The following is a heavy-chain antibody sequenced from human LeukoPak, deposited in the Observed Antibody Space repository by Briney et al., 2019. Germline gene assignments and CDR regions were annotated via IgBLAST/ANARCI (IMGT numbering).Heavy chain of an antibody. CDR2: ISAYNGDT. D-gene: IGHD3-22*01. CDR1: GYTFSSYS. CDR3: ARPLTYYYDSSGRQACDI. J-gene: IGHJ3*02. V-gene: IGHV1-18*03. Sequence: ASVKVSCKASGYTFSSYSITWVRQAPGQGLEWMGWISAYNGDTNYAQKFQGRLTMTTDTSTNTAYMELRSLRSDDMAVYYCARPLTYYYDSSGRQACDIWGRGTMVTVSS.